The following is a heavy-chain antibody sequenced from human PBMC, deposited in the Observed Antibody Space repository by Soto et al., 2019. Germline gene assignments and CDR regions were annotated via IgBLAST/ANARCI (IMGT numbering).Heavy chain of an antibody. CDR3: ARQPRSLAGYSGPFDY. V-gene: IGHV4-39*01. D-gene: IGHD3-9*01. J-gene: IGHJ4*02. Sequence: SETLSLTCTVSGGSISSSSYYWGWIRQPPGKGLEWIGSIYYRGSTYYNPSLKSGVTISVDTSKNQFSLKLSSVTAADTAVYYFARQPRSLAGYSGPFDYWGQGTLVTVS. CDR1: GGSISSSSYY. CDR2: IYYRGST.